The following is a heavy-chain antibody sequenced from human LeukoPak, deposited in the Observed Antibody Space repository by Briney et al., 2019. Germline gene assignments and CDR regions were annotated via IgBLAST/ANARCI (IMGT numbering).Heavy chain of an antibody. V-gene: IGHV3-7*04. Sequence: GGSLRLSCAASGFTFSSYWMDWVRQAPGKGLEWVANIEQDGSASYYVDSVKGRFTISRDNAKNSLYLQMNSLRAEDTAVYYCARGLLYFDSSGYYYEPMGAFDIWGQGTMVTVSS. J-gene: IGHJ3*02. CDR3: ARGLLYFDSSGYYYEPMGAFDI. CDR1: GFTFSSYW. CDR2: IEQDGSAS. D-gene: IGHD3-22*01.